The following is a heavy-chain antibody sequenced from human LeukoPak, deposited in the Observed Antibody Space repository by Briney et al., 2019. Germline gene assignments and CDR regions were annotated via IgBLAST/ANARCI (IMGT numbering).Heavy chain of an antibody. CDR3: ARGYDFWSGPSPADNWFDP. V-gene: IGHV4-59*08. CDR1: GGSISSYY. Sequence: SETLSLTCTVSGGSISSYYWSWIRQPPGKGLEWIGYIYYSGSTNYNPSLKSRVTISVDTSKNQFSLKLSSVTAADTAVYYCARGYDFWSGPSPADNWFDPWGQGTLVTVSS. J-gene: IGHJ5*02. D-gene: IGHD3-3*01. CDR2: IYYSGST.